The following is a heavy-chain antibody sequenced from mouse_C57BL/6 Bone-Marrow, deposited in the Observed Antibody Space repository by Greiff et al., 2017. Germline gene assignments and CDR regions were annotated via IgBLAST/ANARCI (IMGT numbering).Heavy chain of an antibody. CDR2: ISDGGSYT. V-gene: IGHV5-4*03. J-gene: IGHJ2*01. CDR1: GFTFSSYA. Sequence: EVMLVESGGGLVKPGGSLKLSCAASGFTFSSYAMSWVRQTPEKRLEWVATISDGGSYTYYPDNVKGRFTISRDNAKNNLYPQMSHLKSEDTAMYYCARRGDYFDYWGQGTTLTVSS. CDR3: ARRGDYFDY.